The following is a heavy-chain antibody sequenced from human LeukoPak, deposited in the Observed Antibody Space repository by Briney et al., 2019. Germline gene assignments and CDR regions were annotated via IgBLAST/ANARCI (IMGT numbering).Heavy chain of an antibody. CDR1: GFTVSSNY. Sequence: PGGSLRLSCAASGFTVSSNYMTWVRQAPGKGLEWVGRIKTKADGGTTDYAAPVKGRFTISRGDSKHTLYLQMNSLTTEDTAVYYCSHLMMDVWGKGTTVTVSS. V-gene: IGHV3-15*01. J-gene: IGHJ6*04. CDR3: SHLMMDV. CDR2: IKTKADGGTT.